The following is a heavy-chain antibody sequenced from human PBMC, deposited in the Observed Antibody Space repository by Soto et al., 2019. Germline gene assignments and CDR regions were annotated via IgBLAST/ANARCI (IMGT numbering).Heavy chain of an antibody. CDR2: IYYSGST. CDR1: GGSISSGDYY. Sequence: SETLSLTCTVSGGSISSGDYYWSRIRQPPGKGLEWIGCIYYSGSTYYNPSLKSRVTISVDTSKNQFSLKLSSVTAADTAVYYCARHYYDFWSGYSGPHAFDIWGQGTMVTVSS. J-gene: IGHJ3*02. CDR3: ARHYYDFWSGYSGPHAFDI. V-gene: IGHV4-39*01. D-gene: IGHD3-3*01.